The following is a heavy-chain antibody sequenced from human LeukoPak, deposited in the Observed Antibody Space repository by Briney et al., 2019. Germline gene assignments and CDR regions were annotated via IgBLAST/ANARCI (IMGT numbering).Heavy chain of an antibody. D-gene: IGHD3-10*01. V-gene: IGHV3-21*01. J-gene: IGHJ6*02. CDR2: ISSSSSYI. CDR3: ARDYGSGSYYIDYYYGMDV. Sequence: PGGSLRLSCAASGFTFSSYSMNWVRQAPGKGLEWVSSISSSSSYIYYAVSVKGRFTISRDNAKNSLYLQMNSLRAEDTAVYYCARDYGSGSYYIDYYYGMDVWGQGTTVTVSS. CDR1: GFTFSSYS.